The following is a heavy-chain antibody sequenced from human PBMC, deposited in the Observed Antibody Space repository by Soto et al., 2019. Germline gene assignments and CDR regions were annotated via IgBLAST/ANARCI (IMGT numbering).Heavy chain of an antibody. V-gene: IGHV1-8*01. J-gene: IGHJ5*02. Sequence: QVPLVQSGAEVKKPGASVKVSCKASGYTFTSYDINWVRQATGQGLEWMGWMNPNSGNTGYAQKFQGRVTMTRNTSISXXXXXXXXXXXEXXXXXXXXXXSRGGGWFDPWGQGTLVTVSS. CDR3: XXXSRGGGWFDP. CDR1: GYTFTSYD. D-gene: IGHD2-15*01. CDR2: MNPNSGNT.